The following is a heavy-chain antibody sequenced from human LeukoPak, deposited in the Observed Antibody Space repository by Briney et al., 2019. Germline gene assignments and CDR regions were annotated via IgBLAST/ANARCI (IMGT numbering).Heavy chain of an antibody. V-gene: IGHV4-39*07. J-gene: IGHJ3*02. CDR1: GGSISSSSYY. CDR2: IYYSGST. CDR3: ARDANTAMVDDAFDI. D-gene: IGHD5-18*01. Sequence: SETLSLTCTVSGGSISSSSYYWGWIRQPPGKGLEWIGSIYYSGSTYYNPSLKSRATISVDTSKNQFSLKLSSVTAADTAVYYCARDANTAMVDDAFDIWGQGTMVTVSS.